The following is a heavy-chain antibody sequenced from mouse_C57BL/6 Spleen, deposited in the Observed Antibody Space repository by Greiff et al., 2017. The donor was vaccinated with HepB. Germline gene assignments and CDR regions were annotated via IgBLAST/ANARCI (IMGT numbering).Heavy chain of an antibody. V-gene: IGHV1-18*01. Sequence: EVQLQQSGPELVKPGASVKIPCKASGYTFTDYNMDWVKQSHGKSLEWIGDINPNNGGTIYNQKFKGKATLTVDKSSSTAYMELRSLTSEATAVYYCARRGIYYDYDGGFAYWGQGTLVTVSA. CDR1: GYTFTDYN. J-gene: IGHJ3*01. CDR3: ARRGIYYDYDGGFAY. D-gene: IGHD2-4*01. CDR2: INPNNGGT.